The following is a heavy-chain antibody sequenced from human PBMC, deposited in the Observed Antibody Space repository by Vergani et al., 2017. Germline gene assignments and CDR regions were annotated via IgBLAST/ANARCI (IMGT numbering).Heavy chain of an antibody. CDR3: AKGYCSSTSCPGVLDY. CDR1: GFTFSSYG. V-gene: IGHV3-30*18. D-gene: IGHD2-2*01. J-gene: IGHJ4*02. Sequence: VQLVESGGGVVRPGGSLRLSCAASGFTFSSYGMHWVRQAPGKGLEWVAVISYDGSNKYYADSVKGRFTISRDNSKNTLYLQMNSLRAEDTAVYYCAKGYCSSTSCPGVLDYWGQGTLVTVSS. CDR2: ISYDGSNK.